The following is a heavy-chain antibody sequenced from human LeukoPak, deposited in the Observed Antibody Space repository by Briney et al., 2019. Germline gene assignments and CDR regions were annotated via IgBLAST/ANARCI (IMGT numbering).Heavy chain of an antibody. CDR1: GFTFSSYA. CDR2: ISSNGGST. CDR3: ARVGTGAVAGDYYMDV. J-gene: IGHJ6*03. D-gene: IGHD6-19*01. Sequence: GSLRLSCAASGFTFSSYAMHWVRQAPGKGLEYVSAISSNGGSTYYANSVKGRFTISRDNSKNTLYLQMGSLRAEDMAVYYCARVGTGAVAGDYYMDVWGKGTTVTVSS. V-gene: IGHV3-64*01.